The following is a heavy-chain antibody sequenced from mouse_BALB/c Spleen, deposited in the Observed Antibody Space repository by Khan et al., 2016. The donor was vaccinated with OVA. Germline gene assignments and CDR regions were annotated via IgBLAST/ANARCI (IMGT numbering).Heavy chain of an antibody. CDR3: ARRPTDPFDY. CDR1: GYTFSSYW. J-gene: IGHJ2*01. Sequence: QVQLKESGAEQMKPGASVKIPCKAIGYTFSSYWIEWVKQRPGHGLEWIGEILPGGDSTNYNEKFKGKATFTADTSSNTAYMQLSSLTSEDSAVYYCARRPTDPFDYWGQGTTLTVSS. V-gene: IGHV1-9*01. CDR2: ILPGGDST. D-gene: IGHD6-1*01.